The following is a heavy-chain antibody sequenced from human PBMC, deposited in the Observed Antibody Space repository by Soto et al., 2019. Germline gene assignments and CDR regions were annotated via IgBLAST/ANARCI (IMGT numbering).Heavy chain of an antibody. V-gene: IGHV3-23*01. D-gene: IGHD1-26*01. J-gene: IGHJ5*02. CDR1: GFIFENFG. CDR3: AKNQGVELVPLATVDWFDP. CDR2: ISGSGFKK. Sequence: GGSLRLSCAASGFIFENFGMSWVRQAPGKGLEWISSISGSGFKKYYADSVKGRFTFSRDNSKSTVYLELNNLSAEDTAVYHCAKNQGVELVPLATVDWFDPWGQGSVVTVSS.